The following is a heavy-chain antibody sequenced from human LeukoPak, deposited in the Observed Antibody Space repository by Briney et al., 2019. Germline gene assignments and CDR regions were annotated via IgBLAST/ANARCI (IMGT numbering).Heavy chain of an antibody. Sequence: GGSLRLSCAASGFTFSSYAMHWVRQAPGKGLEWVAVISYDGSNKYYADSVKGRFTISRDNSKNTLYLQMNSLRAEDTAVYYCARDGRYSYGYWFDSRGQGTLVTVSS. V-gene: IGHV3-30-3*01. CDR2: ISYDGSNK. CDR1: GFTFSSYA. D-gene: IGHD5-18*01. CDR3: ARDGRYSYGYWFDS. J-gene: IGHJ5*01.